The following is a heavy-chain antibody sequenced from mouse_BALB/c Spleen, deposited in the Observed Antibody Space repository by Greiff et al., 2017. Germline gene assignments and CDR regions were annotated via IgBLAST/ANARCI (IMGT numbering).Heavy chain of an antibody. Sequence: EVQLQQSGPELVKPGASVKISCKASGYSFTGYFMNWVMQSHGKSLEWIGRINPYNGDTFYNQKFKGKATLTVDKSSSTAHMELRSLASEDSAVYYCAREKALRFAYWGQGTLVTVSA. J-gene: IGHJ3*01. CDR3: AREKALRFAY. CDR2: INPYNGDT. CDR1: GYSFTGYF. V-gene: IGHV1-20*02.